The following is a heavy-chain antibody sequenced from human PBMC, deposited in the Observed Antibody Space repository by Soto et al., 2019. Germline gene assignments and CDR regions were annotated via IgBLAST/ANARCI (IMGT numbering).Heavy chain of an antibody. D-gene: IGHD4-4*01. CDR3: ARQVYSNYGEPYFDY. V-gene: IGHV5-51*01. CDR1: GYSFTSYW. J-gene: IGHJ4*02. Sequence: GESLKISCKGSGYSFTSYWIGWVRQMPGKGLEWMGIIYPGDSDTRYSPSFQGQVTISADKSISTAYLQWSSLKASDTAMYYCARQVYSNYGEPYFDYWGQGTLVTVSS. CDR2: IYPGDSDT.